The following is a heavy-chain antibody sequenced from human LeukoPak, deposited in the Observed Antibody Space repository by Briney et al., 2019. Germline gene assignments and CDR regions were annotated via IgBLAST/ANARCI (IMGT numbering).Heavy chain of an antibody. CDR2: INHSGST. CDR3: ARIGPYSSGFDP. Sequence: SETLSLTCAVYGGSFSGYYWGWIRKPPGKGLEWIGEINHSGSTNYNPSLKSRVTISVDTSKNQFSLKLSSVTAADTAVYYCARIGPYSSGFDPWGQGTLVTVSS. D-gene: IGHD6-19*01. V-gene: IGHV4-34*01. CDR1: GGSFSGYY. J-gene: IGHJ5*02.